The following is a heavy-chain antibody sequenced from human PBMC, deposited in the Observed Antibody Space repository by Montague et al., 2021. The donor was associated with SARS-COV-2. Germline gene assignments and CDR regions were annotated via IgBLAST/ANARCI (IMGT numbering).Heavy chain of an antibody. V-gene: IGHV2-70*01. CDR2: IDWDDGT. CDR3: ARIPEYSSGGGPDWYFDL. D-gene: IGHD6-19*01. Sequence: PALVKPTQTLTLTCTFSGFSVSTSGLCVSWIRQPPGKALEWLALIDWDDGTYYSTSLKTRLAISKDTSKNQVVLTVTDMDPVDTGTYYCARIPEYSSGGGPDWYFDLWGRGTLVTVSS. J-gene: IGHJ2*01. CDR1: GFSVSTSGLC.